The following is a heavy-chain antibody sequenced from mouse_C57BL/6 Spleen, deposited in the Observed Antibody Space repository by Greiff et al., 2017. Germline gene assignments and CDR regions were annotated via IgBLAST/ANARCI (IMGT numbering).Heavy chain of an antibody. Sequence: QVQLQQPGAELVRPGSSVKLSCKASGYTFTSYWMHWVKQRPIQGLEWIGNIDPSDSETHYNQKFKDKATLTVDKSSSTAYMQLSSLTSEDSAVYYCARQLRSSYYFDYWGKGTTLTVSS. V-gene: IGHV1-52*01. CDR3: ARQLRSSYYFDY. CDR2: IDPSDSET. J-gene: IGHJ2*01. D-gene: IGHD3-2*02. CDR1: GYTFTSYW.